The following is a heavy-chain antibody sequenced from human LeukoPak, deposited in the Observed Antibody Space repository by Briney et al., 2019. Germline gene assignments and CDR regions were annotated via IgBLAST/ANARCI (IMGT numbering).Heavy chain of an antibody. D-gene: IGHD4-17*01. Sequence: SETLSLTCAVYGGSFSGYYWSWIRQPPGKGLEWIGEINHSGSTNYNPSPKSRVTISVDTSKNQFSLKLSSVTAADTAVYYCAREHDYGDSRGFDYWGQGTLVTVSS. J-gene: IGHJ4*02. V-gene: IGHV4-34*01. CDR2: INHSGST. CDR3: AREHDYGDSRGFDY. CDR1: GGSFSGYY.